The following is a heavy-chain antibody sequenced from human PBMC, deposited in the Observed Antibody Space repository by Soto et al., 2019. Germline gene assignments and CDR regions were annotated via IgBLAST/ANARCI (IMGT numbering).Heavy chain of an antibody. Sequence: QVQLVESGGGVVQPGRSLRLSCAASGFTFSSYAMHWVRQAPGKGLEWVAVISYDGSNKYYADSVKGRFTSSRDNSKNTLYLQMNSLRAEDTAVYYCARDGGFPGITFGGVINHWGQGTLVTVSS. V-gene: IGHV3-30-3*01. CDR1: GFTFSSYA. D-gene: IGHD3-16*02. CDR2: ISYDGSNK. J-gene: IGHJ5*02. CDR3: ARDGGFPGITFGGVINH.